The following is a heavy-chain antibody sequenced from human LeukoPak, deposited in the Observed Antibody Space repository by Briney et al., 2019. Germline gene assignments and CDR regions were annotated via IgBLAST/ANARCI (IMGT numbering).Heavy chain of an antibody. J-gene: IGHJ6*03. CDR3: ASLSSSSYRFYYYYMDV. Sequence: SVKVSCKASGGTFSSYAIIWVRQAPGQGLEWMGGIIPIFGTANYAQKFQGRVTITTDESTSTAYMELSSLRSEDTAVYYCASLSSSSYRFYYYYMDVWGKGTTVTVSS. CDR1: GGTFSSYA. D-gene: IGHD6-6*01. CDR2: IIPIFGTA. V-gene: IGHV1-69*05.